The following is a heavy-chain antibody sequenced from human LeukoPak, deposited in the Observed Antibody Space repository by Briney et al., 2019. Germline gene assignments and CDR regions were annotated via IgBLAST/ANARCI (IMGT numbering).Heavy chain of an antibody. Sequence: SETLSLTCTVSGGSIISSGYYWSWIRPHTGKGLEWVGYIYHSGETYSNPSLNSRATISVDTSNTQFSLKLSSVTAADTAVYCCAKYADRTRTWPVFDIWGQGTMVTVSS. CDR1: GGSIISSGYY. V-gene: IGHV4-31*03. CDR2: IYHSGET. D-gene: IGHD1-1*01. J-gene: IGHJ3*02. CDR3: AKYADRTRTWPVFDI.